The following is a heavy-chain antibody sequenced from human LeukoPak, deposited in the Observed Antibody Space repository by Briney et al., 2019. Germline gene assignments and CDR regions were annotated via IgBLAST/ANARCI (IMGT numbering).Heavy chain of an antibody. V-gene: IGHV1-2*02. CDR2: INPDSGAT. J-gene: IGHJ4*02. Sequence: ASVKVSCKASGYTFTGYYMHWVRQAPGQGLEWMGWINPDSGATNYAQRFQGRVTMSRDTSISTAYMELSRLRSDDTALYYCARSEMADYWGQGTLVTVSS. CDR3: ARSEMADY. CDR1: GYTFTGYY. D-gene: IGHD1-14*01.